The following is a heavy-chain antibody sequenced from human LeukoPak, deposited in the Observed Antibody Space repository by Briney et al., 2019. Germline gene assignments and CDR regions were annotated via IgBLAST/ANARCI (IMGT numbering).Heavy chain of an antibody. CDR3: ARGRYSSSSFYFDY. D-gene: IGHD6-6*01. J-gene: IGHJ4*02. CDR1: GGSFSGYY. CDR2: INHSGST. Sequence: SETLSLTCAVYGGSFSGYYWSWIRQPPGKGLEWIGEINHSGSTNYNPSLKSRVTISVDTSKNQFSLKLSSVTAADTAVYYCARGRYSSSSFYFDYWGQGTLVTVSS. V-gene: IGHV4-34*01.